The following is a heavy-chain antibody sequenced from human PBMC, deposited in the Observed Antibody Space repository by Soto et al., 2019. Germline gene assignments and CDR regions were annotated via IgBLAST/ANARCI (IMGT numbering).Heavy chain of an antibody. Sequence: PGGSLRLSCAASGFTFSSYGMHWVRQAPGKGLEWVAVISYDGSNKYYADSVKGRFTISRDNSKNTLYLQMNSLRAEDTAVYYCAKEGEAATMNFDYWGQGTLVTVSS. CDR3: AKEGEAATMNFDY. J-gene: IGHJ4*02. D-gene: IGHD6-25*01. CDR2: ISYDGSNK. CDR1: GFTFSSYG. V-gene: IGHV3-30*18.